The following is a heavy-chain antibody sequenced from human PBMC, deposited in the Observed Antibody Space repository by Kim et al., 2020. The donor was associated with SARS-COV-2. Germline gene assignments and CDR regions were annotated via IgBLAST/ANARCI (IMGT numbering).Heavy chain of an antibody. CDR1: GGSFSGYY. V-gene: IGHV4-34*01. CDR2: INHSGST. CDR3: ARAPGVGELLSPSDF. J-gene: IGHJ4*02. Sequence: SETLSLTCTVYGGSFSGYYWSWIRQPPGKGLEWIGEINHSGSTNYNPSLKSRVTISVDTSKNQFSLKLSSVTAADTAVYYCARAPGVGELLSPSDFWGQGTLVTVSS. D-gene: IGHD3-10*01.